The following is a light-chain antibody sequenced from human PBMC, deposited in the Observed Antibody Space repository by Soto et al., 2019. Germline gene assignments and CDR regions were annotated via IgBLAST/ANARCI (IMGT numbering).Light chain of an antibody. J-gene: IGKJ4*01. CDR2: EAS. Sequence: DLVILSFPPSLRASLGDRATLSCNSSHRALNSSDNSDYLAWYQQKAGQPPKLLIYEASTRETGVPDRFSGSGSGTDFTLTISSLEAEDVAVYYCQQYGSSPLTFGGGTKVDIK. CDR1: HRALNSSDNSDY. CDR3: QQYGSSPLT. V-gene: IGKV4-1*01.